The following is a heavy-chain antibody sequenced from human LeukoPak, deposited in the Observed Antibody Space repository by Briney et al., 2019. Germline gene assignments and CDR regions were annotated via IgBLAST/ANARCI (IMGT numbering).Heavy chain of an antibody. V-gene: IGHV1-69*13. CDR1: GGTFSSYA. CDR3: ARDWGYSSPAFGY. J-gene: IGHJ4*02. Sequence: SVKVSCKASGGTFSSYAISWVRQAPGQGLEWMGGIIPIFGTASYAQKFQGRVTITADESTSTAYMELSSLRSEDTAVYYCARDWGYSSPAFGYWGQGTLVTVSS. D-gene: IGHD6-13*01. CDR2: IIPIFGTA.